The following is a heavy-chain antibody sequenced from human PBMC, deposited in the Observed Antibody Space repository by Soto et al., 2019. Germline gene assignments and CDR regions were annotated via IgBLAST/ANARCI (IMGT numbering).Heavy chain of an antibody. J-gene: IGHJ6*02. CDR3: AKEHYYDIFADSKYNYGMDV. Sequence: EVQLLESGGGLVQPGGSLRLSCVASGFTFNSYAMTWVRQAPGQGLEWVSTVTGSGAYTFDADSVKGRFTISRDNYKETLYLQRNSMRHEHKAIYYCAKEHYYDIFADSKYNYGMDVWGQGTPVTVSS. CDR2: VTGSGAYT. CDR1: GFTFNSYA. D-gene: IGHD3-9*01. V-gene: IGHV3-23*01.